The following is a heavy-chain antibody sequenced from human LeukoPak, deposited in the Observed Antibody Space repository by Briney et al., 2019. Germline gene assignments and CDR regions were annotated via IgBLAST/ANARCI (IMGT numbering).Heavy chain of an antibody. CDR2: AYYRSKRYI. D-gene: IGHD3-10*01. CDR1: GDRVSGSPAV. V-gene: IGHV6-1*01. Sequence: SQTLSLTCAISGDRVSGSPAVWSWIRQSPSRGLEWLGWAYYRSKRYIDYAVSVKGRITITPDTSKYQFSLQLNSVTPEDTAVYYCARGAVRGGTNFDYWGQGNLITVSS. CDR3: ARGAVRGGTNFDY. J-gene: IGHJ4*02.